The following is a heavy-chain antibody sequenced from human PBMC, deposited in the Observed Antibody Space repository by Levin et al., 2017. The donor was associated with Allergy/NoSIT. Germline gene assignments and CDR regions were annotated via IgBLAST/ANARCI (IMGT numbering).Heavy chain of an antibody. D-gene: IGHD6-13*01. CDR2: NYDSGST. CDR3: ARHGDSSSWYIFDP. V-gene: IGHV4-39*01. CDR1: GGSISSSNYY. J-gene: IGHJ5*02. Sequence: PSETLSLTCTVSGGSISSSNYYWGWIRQPPGKGLEWIGSNYDSGSTYYTPSLKSRVTISVDTSKNQFSLELSSVTAADTAVYYCARHGDSSSWYIFDPWGQGTLVTVSS.